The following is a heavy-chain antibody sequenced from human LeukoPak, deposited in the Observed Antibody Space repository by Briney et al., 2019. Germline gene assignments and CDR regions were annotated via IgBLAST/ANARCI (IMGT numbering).Heavy chain of an antibody. CDR2: INHSGNT. CDR1: GGSFSGYC. CDR3: ARCSSSWLVRLFDP. D-gene: IGHD6-13*01. Sequence: PSETLSLTCAVYGGSFSGYCWSSIRQPPGKGLEWLGEINHSGNTNHNPALKSRVTISVDTSNNQFSLKLSSGTAADTAVYYCARCSSSWLVRLFDPWGQGTLVTVSS. V-gene: IGHV4-34*01. J-gene: IGHJ5*02.